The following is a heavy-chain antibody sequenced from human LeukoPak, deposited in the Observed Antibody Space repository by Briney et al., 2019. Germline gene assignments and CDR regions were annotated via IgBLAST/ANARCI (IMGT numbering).Heavy chain of an antibody. V-gene: IGHV1-2*02. CDR1: GYTFTGYY. Sequence: GASVKVSCKASGYTFTGYYMHWVRQAPGQGLEWMGWINPNSGGTNYAQKLQGSVTMTIDTPISTAYMELSRLRSDDTGVYYCARDVLDYGDDVGLRFDYWGQGTLVTVAS. CDR3: ARDVLDYGDDVGLRFDY. CDR2: INPNSGGT. J-gene: IGHJ4*02. D-gene: IGHD4-17*01.